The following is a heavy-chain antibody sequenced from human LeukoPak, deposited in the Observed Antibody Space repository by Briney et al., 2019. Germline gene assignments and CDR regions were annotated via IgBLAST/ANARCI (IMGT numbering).Heavy chain of an antibody. J-gene: IGHJ1*01. V-gene: IGHV3-21*01. CDR2: ISSGSDSI. CDR1: GFTFSNFA. Sequence: GGSLRLSCAASGFTFSNFAMNWVRQAPGKGLEWVSYISSGSDSIYYAVSLKGRFTISRDNARNSLYLQMNSLRADDTAVYYCARLPLKNSRASPAWGQGTLVTVSS. D-gene: IGHD2-21*01. CDR3: ARLPLKNSRASPA.